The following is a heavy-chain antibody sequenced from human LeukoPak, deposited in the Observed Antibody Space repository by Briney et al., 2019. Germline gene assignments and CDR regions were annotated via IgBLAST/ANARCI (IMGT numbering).Heavy chain of an antibody. V-gene: IGHV4-30-4*01. CDR1: GASISSGDYH. CDR2: IHDSGST. Sequence: PSQTLSLTYTVSGASISSGDYHWNWIRQPPGKGPEWIGFIHDSGSTYYNPSLKSRVSISRDMSKNQLSLMLSSVTAADTAVYYCARGFGAGNYYYGWFDPWGQGTLVSVSS. D-gene: IGHD3-10*01. CDR3: ARGFGAGNYYYGWFDP. J-gene: IGHJ5*02.